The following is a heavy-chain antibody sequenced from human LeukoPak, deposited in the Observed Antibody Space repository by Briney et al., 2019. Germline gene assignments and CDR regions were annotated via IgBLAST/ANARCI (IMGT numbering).Heavy chain of an antibody. D-gene: IGHD3-10*01. J-gene: IGHJ4*02. Sequence: PSETLSLTCTVSGGSISSHYWSWIRQPPGKGLEWIGYIYYSGSTNYNPSLKSRVTISADTSKNQFSLKLSSVTAADTAVYYCATGPYGSGSYWGYWGQGTLVTVSS. CDR3: ATGPYGSGSYWGY. CDR1: GGSISSHY. CDR2: IYYSGST. V-gene: IGHV4-59*11.